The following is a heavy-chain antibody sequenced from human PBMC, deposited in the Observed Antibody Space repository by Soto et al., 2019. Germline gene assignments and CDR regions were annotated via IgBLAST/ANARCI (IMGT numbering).Heavy chain of an antibody. J-gene: IGHJ5*02. CDR1: GGSFSGYY. CDR2: INHSGST. D-gene: IGHD2-2*01. V-gene: IGHV4-34*01. CDR3: ARGYQLLLIDWFDP. Sequence: QVQLQQWGAGLLKPSETLSLTCAVYGGSFSGYYWSWIRQPPGKGLEWIGEINHSGSTNYNPSLKSRVTISVDTSKNQFSLKLSSVTAADTAVYYCARGYQLLLIDWFDPWGQGTLVTVSS.